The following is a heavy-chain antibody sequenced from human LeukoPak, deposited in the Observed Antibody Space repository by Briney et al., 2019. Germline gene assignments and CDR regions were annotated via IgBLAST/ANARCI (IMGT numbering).Heavy chain of an antibody. Sequence: GRSLRLSCAASGFTFSSYGMHWVRQAPGKGLEWVAVIWYDGNNKYYADSVKGRFTISRDNSKNTLYLQMNSLRAEDTAVYHCAKDWGYTTMVSYYFDYWGQGTLVTVSS. CDR1: GFTFSSYG. J-gene: IGHJ4*02. V-gene: IGHV3-33*06. CDR3: AKDWGYTTMVSYYFDY. D-gene: IGHD5-18*01. CDR2: IWYDGNNK.